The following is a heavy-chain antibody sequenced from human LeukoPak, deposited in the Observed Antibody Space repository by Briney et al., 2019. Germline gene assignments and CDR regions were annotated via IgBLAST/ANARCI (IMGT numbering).Heavy chain of an antibody. V-gene: IGHV3-23*01. Sequence: GGSLTLSCTASGFTFSSYAMSWVRQAPGKGLEWVSDISSSGGSTYYAVSVKGRFTISRDNSKNTLYLQMNSLRGEDTAVYYCAKGLEQWLVRGYFQHWGQGTLVTVSS. CDR1: GFTFSSYA. CDR2: ISSSGGST. CDR3: AKGLEQWLVRGYFQH. J-gene: IGHJ1*01. D-gene: IGHD6-19*01.